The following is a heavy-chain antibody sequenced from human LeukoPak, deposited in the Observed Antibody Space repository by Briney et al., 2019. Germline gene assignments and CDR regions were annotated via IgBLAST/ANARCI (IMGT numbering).Heavy chain of an antibody. CDR2: IRYDGSNK. Sequence: SGGSLRLSCAASGFTFSSYGMHWVRQAPGKGLEWVAFIRYDGSNKYYADSVKGRFTISRDNSKNTLYLQMNSLRAEDTAVYYCAKDNSMIVVVDGYFDYWGQGTLVTVSS. V-gene: IGHV3-30*02. D-gene: IGHD3-22*01. J-gene: IGHJ4*02. CDR3: AKDNSMIVVVDGYFDY. CDR1: GFTFSSYG.